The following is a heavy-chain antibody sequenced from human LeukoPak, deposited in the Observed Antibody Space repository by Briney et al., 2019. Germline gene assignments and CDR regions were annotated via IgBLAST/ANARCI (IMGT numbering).Heavy chain of an antibody. Sequence: SETLSLTCTVSGGSISSSSYYWGWIRQPPGKGLEWIGEINHSGSTNYNPSLKSRVTISVDTSKNQFSLKLSSVTAADTAVYYCARGSMVRGVRKFDPWGQGTLVTVSS. V-gene: IGHV4-39*07. CDR3: ARGSMVRGVRKFDP. CDR1: GGSISSSSYY. D-gene: IGHD3-10*01. CDR2: INHSGST. J-gene: IGHJ5*02.